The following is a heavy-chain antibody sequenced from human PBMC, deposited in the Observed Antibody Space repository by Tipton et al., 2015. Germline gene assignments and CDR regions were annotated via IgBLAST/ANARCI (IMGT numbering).Heavy chain of an antibody. CDR1: GYTFTDSY. CDR3: ATLGDYEQRTGYYLYRGGDELPDY. Sequence: QLVQSGPEVKKPGASVKVSCKSSGYTFTDSYIHWVRQAPGQGLEWMGWINPNSGGTVYGEKFEDRVTMNRDTSISTAYMELSRLTSGDPAVYYCATLGDYEQRTGYYLYRGGDELPDYWGQGTLVTVSS. D-gene: IGHD3/OR15-3a*01. J-gene: IGHJ4*02. V-gene: IGHV1-2*02. CDR2: INPNSGGT.